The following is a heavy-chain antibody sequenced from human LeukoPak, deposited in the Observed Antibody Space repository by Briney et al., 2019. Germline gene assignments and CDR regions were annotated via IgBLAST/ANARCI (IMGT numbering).Heavy chain of an antibody. V-gene: IGHV4-34*01. D-gene: IGHD2-2*02. Sequence: SETLSLTCAVYGGSFSGYYWSWIRQPPGKGLEWIGEISHSGTTYYDPSLKSRVTISVDTSRNEFSLKLSSVTAADTAVYYCARAREPLLYTYYFDFWGQGALVTVSS. J-gene: IGHJ4*02. CDR2: ISHSGTT. CDR3: ARAREPLLYTYYFDF. CDR1: GGSFSGYY.